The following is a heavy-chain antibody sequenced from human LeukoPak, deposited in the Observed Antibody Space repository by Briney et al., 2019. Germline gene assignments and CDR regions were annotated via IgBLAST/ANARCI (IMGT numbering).Heavy chain of an antibody. CDR3: ARHVKNYYPNY. D-gene: IGHD1-26*01. J-gene: IGHJ4*02. V-gene: IGHV4-4*09. CDR1: ARSIGSYY. CDR2: FYTTGGT. Sequence: PSETLSLTCSVSARSIGSYYWSWIRQPPGKGLEWIGYFYTTGGTNYNPSLKTRVTMSLDTSRNQFFLRLTSVTAADTAVYYCARHVKNYYPNYWGQGILVTVSS.